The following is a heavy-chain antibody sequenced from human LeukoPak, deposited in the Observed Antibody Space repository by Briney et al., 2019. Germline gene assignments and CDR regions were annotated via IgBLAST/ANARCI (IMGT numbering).Heavy chain of an antibody. Sequence: PSETLSLTCTVSGGSISSGGYYWSWIRQPPGKGLEWIGYIYRSGSTYYNPSLKSRVTISVDTSKNQFSLKLSSVTAADTAVYYCARLGCSSTSCSHSDYWGQGTLVTVSS. CDR2: IYRSGST. CDR3: ARLGCSSTSCSHSDY. V-gene: IGHV4-30-2*01. D-gene: IGHD2-2*01. J-gene: IGHJ4*02. CDR1: GGSISSGGYY.